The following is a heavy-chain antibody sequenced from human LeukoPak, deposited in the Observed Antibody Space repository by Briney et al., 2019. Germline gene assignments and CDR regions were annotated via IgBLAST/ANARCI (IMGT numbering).Heavy chain of an antibody. CDR2: INHSGST. CDR3: ARGLGYDFWSGYYFWFDP. Sequence: SETLSLTCAVYGGSFSGYYWSWIHQPPGKGLEWIGEINHSGSTNYNPSLKSRVTISVDTSKNQFSLKLSSVTAADTGVYYCARGLGYDFWSGYYFWFDPWGQGTLVTVSS. CDR1: GGSFSGYY. J-gene: IGHJ5*02. V-gene: IGHV4-34*01. D-gene: IGHD3-3*01.